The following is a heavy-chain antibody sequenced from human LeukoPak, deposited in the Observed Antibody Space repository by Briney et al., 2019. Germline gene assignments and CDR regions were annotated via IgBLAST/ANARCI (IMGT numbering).Heavy chain of an antibody. V-gene: IGHV3-33*06. CDR1: GFTFSSYG. J-gene: IGHJ4*02. CDR3: AKDSAAAAADY. D-gene: IGHD6-13*01. Sequence: GRSLRLSCAASGFTFSSYGMHWVRQAPGKGLGWVAVIWYDGSNKYYADSVKGRFTISRDNSKNTLYLQMNSLRAEDTAVYYCAKDSAAAAADYWGQGTLVTVSS. CDR2: IWYDGSNK.